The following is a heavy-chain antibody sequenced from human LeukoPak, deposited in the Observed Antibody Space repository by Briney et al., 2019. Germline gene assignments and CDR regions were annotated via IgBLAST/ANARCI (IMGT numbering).Heavy chain of an antibody. CDR1: GYTFTSYY. V-gene: IGHV1-46*01. D-gene: IGHD1-26*01. CDR2: INPSGGST. Sequence: ASVKVSCKASGYTFTSYYMHWVRQAPGQGLEWMGIINPSGGSTSYAQKFQGRVTMTRDMSTSTVYMELSSLRSEDTAVYYCARDYSQGGSYEGNWFDPWGQGTLVTVSS. J-gene: IGHJ5*02. CDR3: ARDYSQGGSYEGNWFDP.